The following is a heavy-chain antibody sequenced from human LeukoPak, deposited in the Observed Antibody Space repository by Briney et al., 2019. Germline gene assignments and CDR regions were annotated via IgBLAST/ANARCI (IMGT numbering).Heavy chain of an antibody. J-gene: IGHJ4*02. Sequence: PSETLSLTCTVSGGSVSSGTYYWSWIRQPPGEGLEWIGYIYYSGSTNSNPSLKSRVTISVDTSKNQFSLKLSSVTAADTAVYYCARDRVRGNSNPFFDYWGQGTLVTVSS. V-gene: IGHV4-61*01. CDR3: ARDRVRGNSNPFFDY. D-gene: IGHD4-11*01. CDR2: IYYSGST. CDR1: GGSVSSGTYY.